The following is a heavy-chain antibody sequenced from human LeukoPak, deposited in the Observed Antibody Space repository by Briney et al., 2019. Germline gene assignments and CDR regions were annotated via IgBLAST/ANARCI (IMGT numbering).Heavy chain of an antibody. D-gene: IGHD2-2*01. CDR2: IYYSGST. V-gene: IGHV4-59*01. Sequence: SETLSLTCTVSGGSISSYYWSWLRQPPGKGLEWIGYIYYSGSTNYNPSLKSRVTISVDTSKNQFSLKLSSVTAADTAVYYCARVPDTRPPGLNYYYYYYMDVWGKGTTVTVSS. CDR3: ARVPDTRPPGLNYYYYYYMDV. CDR1: GGSISSYY. J-gene: IGHJ6*03.